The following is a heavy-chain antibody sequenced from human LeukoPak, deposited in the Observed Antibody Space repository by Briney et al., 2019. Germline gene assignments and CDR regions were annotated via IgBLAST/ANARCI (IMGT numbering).Heavy chain of an antibody. CDR2: IDVFGNT. CDR1: GGPINGGHYY. CDR3: ARAPRDEGEIYEY. Sequence: PSETLSLTCTVSGGPINGGHYYWSWIRQPAGKGLEWIGRIDVFGNTNYAPSLKGRVTISLDTSKNQLSLKLSSVIAADNAVYYCARAPRDEGEIYEYWGQGTLVAVSS. J-gene: IGHJ4*02. D-gene: IGHD5-24*01. V-gene: IGHV4-61*02.